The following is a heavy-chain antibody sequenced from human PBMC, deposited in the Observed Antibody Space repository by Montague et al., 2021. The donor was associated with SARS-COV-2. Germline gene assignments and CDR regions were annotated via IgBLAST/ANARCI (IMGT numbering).Heavy chain of an antibody. CDR3: ARGRVGSSWYRERNNWFDP. V-gene: IGHV4-34*01. Sequence: SETLSLTCAVYGGSFSGYYWSWIRQPPGKGLEWIGEINHSGSTNYNPSLKSRVTISVDTSKNQFSLTLSSVTAADTAVYYCARGRVGSSWYRERNNWFDPWGQGTLVTVTS. CDR2: INHSGST. D-gene: IGHD6-13*01. CDR1: GGSFSGYY. J-gene: IGHJ5*02.